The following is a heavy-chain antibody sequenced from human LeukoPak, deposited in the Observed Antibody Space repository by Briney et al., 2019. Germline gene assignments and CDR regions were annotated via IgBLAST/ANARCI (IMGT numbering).Heavy chain of an antibody. V-gene: IGHV1-8*02. CDR2: MNPNSGNT. CDR1: GGTFSSYT. CDR3: ARGPYSSSPRRNWFDP. D-gene: IGHD6-6*01. J-gene: IGHJ5*02. Sequence: ASVKVSCKASGGTFSSYTISWVRQATGQGLEWMGWMNPNSGNTGYAQKFQGRVTMTRNTSISTAYMELSSLRSEDTAMYYCARGPYSSSPRRNWFDPWGQGTLVTVSS.